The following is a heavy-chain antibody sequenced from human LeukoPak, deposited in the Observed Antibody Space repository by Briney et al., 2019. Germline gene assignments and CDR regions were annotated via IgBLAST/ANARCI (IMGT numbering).Heavy chain of an antibody. CDR2: VNPHSGDT. D-gene: IGHD3-3*01. Sequence: GASVKVSCQASGFTFTAYYMHWVRQAPGQGLEWMGWVNPHSGDTKYAQKSQGRVTMTRDTSITTAFMELSRLRSDDTAVYFCARDFDYGDYWGQGTLVTVSS. CDR3: ARDFDYGDY. V-gene: IGHV1-2*02. CDR1: GFTFTAYY. J-gene: IGHJ4*02.